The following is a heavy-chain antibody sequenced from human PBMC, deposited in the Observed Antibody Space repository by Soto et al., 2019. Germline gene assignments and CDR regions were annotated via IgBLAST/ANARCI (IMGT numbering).Heavy chain of an antibody. Sequence: QVQLQQWGAGLLKPSETLSLTCAVYGGSFSGYYWSWISQTPGKGLEWIGEINHNGSTNYNPYLKSRVTISVDTSKNHFSQKLSTVTAADPAVYYCARGLMYCCGGSCYSFGYMDVWGKGTTVTVFS. CDR2: INHNGST. J-gene: IGHJ6*03. CDR1: GGSFSGYY. D-gene: IGHD2-15*01. CDR3: ARGLMYCCGGSCYSFGYMDV. V-gene: IGHV4-34*01.